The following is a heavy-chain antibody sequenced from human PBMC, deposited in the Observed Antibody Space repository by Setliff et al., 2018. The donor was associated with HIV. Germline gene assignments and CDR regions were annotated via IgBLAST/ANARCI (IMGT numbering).Heavy chain of an antibody. Sequence: SETLSLTCSVSGASIRSGLNYWTWIRQPAGKGLEWVGHIYSGGTTNYNPSLKRRVTISVDMSKNHFSLNLTTVSAADTAVYYCARGHVVGTSRSFDLWGRGNLVTVSS. CDR2: IYSGGTT. J-gene: IGHJ4*01. CDR1: GASIRSGLNY. D-gene: IGHD2-15*01. V-gene: IGHV4-61*09. CDR3: ARGHVVGTSRSFDL.